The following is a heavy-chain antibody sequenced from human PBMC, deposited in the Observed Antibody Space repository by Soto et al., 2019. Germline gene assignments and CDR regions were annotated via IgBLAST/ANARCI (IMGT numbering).Heavy chain of an antibody. Sequence: ASVKVCCKASGYTFTNNDVSWVRQATGQGLEWMGWMNPGSGDTGYAQKFQGRVTMTRDISIATAYMELSSLRSDDTAIYYCATMATFGSLNWFDPWGQGTLVTVSP. CDR2: MNPGSGDT. J-gene: IGHJ5*02. CDR3: ATMATFGSLNWFDP. V-gene: IGHV1-8*01. D-gene: IGHD3-10*01. CDR1: GYTFTNND.